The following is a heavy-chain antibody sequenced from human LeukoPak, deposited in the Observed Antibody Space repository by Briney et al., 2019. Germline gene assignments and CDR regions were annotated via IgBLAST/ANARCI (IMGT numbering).Heavy chain of an antibody. D-gene: IGHD1-1*01. CDR2: ISSNGGST. CDR1: GFTFSSYA. Sequence: GGSLRLSCAASGFTFSSYAMHWVRQAPGKGLEYVSAISSNGGSTYYANSVKGRFTISRDNSKNTLYLQMGSLRAEDMAVYYCARDLNDVGQVFDIWGQGTMVTVSS. J-gene: IGHJ3*02. V-gene: IGHV3-64*01. CDR3: ARDLNDVGQVFDI.